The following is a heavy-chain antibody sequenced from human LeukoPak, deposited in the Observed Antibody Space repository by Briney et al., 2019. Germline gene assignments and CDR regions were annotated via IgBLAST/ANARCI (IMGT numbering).Heavy chain of an antibody. CDR1: GFTFSSYA. CDR3: AKAARPTHDHGDPAGYYYYMDV. CDR2: ISGSGGST. D-gene: IGHD4-17*01. Sequence: GGSLRLSCAASGFTFSSYAMSWVRQAPGKGLEWVSAISGSGGSTYYADSVKGRFTISRDNSKNTLYLQMNSLRAEDTAVYYCAKAARPTHDHGDPAGYYYYMDVWGKGTTVTISS. J-gene: IGHJ6*03. V-gene: IGHV3-23*01.